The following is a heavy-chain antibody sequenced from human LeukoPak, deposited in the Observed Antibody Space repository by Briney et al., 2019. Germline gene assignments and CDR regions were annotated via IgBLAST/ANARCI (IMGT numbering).Heavy chain of an antibody. CDR3: AKAGGVITIFGVATDDFDY. CDR2: IRYDGSNK. CDR1: GFTFSSYG. J-gene: IGHJ4*02. V-gene: IGHV3-30*02. D-gene: IGHD3-3*01. Sequence: PGGSLRLSCAASGFTFSSYGMHWVRQAPGKGLEWVAFIRYDGSNKYYADSVKGRFTISRDNSKNTLYLQMNSLRAEDTAVYYCAKAGGVITIFGVATDDFDYWGQGTLVTVSS.